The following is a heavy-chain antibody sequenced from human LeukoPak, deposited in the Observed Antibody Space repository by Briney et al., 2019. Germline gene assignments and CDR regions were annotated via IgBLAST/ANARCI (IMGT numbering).Heavy chain of an antibody. V-gene: IGHV3-23*01. CDR2: ISRSCSRS. Sequence: GWSLRLSCLTSGFTFSTNAMSWVRQAPGKGLEWISGISRSCSRSYYADSVTGQVTISRDHSKNKLYLEMNNLQGDDTGLYYFAKDVGKWASPHFFYYRGQGTLVTVSS. D-gene: IGHD1-26*01. CDR3: AKDVGKWASPHFFYY. CDR1: GFTFSTNA. J-gene: IGHJ4*02.